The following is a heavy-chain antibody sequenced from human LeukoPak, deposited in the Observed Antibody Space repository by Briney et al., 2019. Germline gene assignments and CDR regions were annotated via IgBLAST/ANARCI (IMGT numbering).Heavy chain of an antibody. J-gene: IGHJ1*01. D-gene: IGHD4-17*01. CDR1: GFPFISYA. CDR3: AKPYYGDYRCFRH. Sequence: GGPLGLSWAASGFPFISYAMSWVRQAPGKGLEWVSAISGSGGSTYYADSVKGRFTISRDNSKNRLELQMNSPRAEDTAVYYCAKPYYGDYRCFRHWGQGPLVTVSS. V-gene: IGHV3-23*01. CDR2: ISGSGGST.